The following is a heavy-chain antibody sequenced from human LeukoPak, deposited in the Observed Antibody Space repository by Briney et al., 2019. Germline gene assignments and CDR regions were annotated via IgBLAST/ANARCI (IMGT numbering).Heavy chain of an antibody. CDR3: ARDPHYYDSSGADY. CDR1: GYTFTGYY. Sequence: GASVKVSCKASGYTFTGYYMHWVRQAPGQGLEWMGWINPNSGGTNYAQKFQGRVTMTRDTSISTAYMELSRLRSDDTAVYYCARDPHYYDSSGADYWGQGTLVTVPS. V-gene: IGHV1-2*02. CDR2: INPNSGGT. J-gene: IGHJ4*02. D-gene: IGHD3-22*01.